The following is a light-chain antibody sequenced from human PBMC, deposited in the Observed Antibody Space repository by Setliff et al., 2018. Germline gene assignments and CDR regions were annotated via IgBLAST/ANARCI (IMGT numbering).Light chain of an antibody. CDR3: SSYAGSRNFYV. Sequence: QSALPQPPSASGSPGQSVTISCTGTSSDIGGYNYVSWYQQHPGKAPKLMIYEVNKRPSGVPDRFSGSKSGNTASLTVSGLQAEDEADYYCSSYAGSRNFYVFGTGTKVTVL. J-gene: IGLJ1*01. V-gene: IGLV2-8*01. CDR1: SSDIGGYNY. CDR2: EVN.